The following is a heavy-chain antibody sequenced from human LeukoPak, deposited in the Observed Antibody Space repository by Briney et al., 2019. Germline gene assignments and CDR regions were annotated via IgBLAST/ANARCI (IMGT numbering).Heavy chain of an antibody. CDR2: ISYSAAGT. V-gene: IGHV3-23*01. Sequence: GGSLRLSCAASGFTFNIYAMNWVRQAPGKGLGWISRISYSAAGTYYADSVKGRCSISRDNSKKIVYLHMNSLRAEDTAVYYCARGPPVRGVIFSGPYYYMDVWGKGTTVTISS. CDR1: GFTFNIYA. J-gene: IGHJ6*03. D-gene: IGHD3-10*01. CDR3: ARGPPVRGVIFSGPYYYMDV.